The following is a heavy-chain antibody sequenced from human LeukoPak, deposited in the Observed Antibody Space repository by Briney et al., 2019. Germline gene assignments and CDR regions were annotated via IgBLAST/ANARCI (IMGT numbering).Heavy chain of an antibody. CDR1: GGSIGSGDYY. CDR3: ARAFITIFGVVTYYFDY. J-gene: IGHJ4*02. V-gene: IGHV4-30-4*01. CDR2: IYYSGST. D-gene: IGHD3-3*01. Sequence: SQTLSLTCTVSGGSIGSGDYYWSWIRQPPGKGLEWIGYIYYSGSTYYNPSLKSRVTISVDTSKNQFSLKLSSVTAADTAVYYCARAFITIFGVVTYYFDYWGQGTLVTVSS.